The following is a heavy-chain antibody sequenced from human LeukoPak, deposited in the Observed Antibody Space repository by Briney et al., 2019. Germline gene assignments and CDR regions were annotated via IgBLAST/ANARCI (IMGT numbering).Heavy chain of an antibody. Sequence: GASVKVSCKASGYTFTSYGISWVRQAPGQGLEWMGIINPTGGSTSYAQKFQGRVTMTRDTSTSTVYMELSSLRSDDTAVYYCARAGYYYGSGSYYGFGYYYYYMDVWGKGTTVTISS. CDR1: GYTFTSYG. D-gene: IGHD3-10*01. CDR2: INPTGGST. CDR3: ARAGYYYGSGSYYGFGYYYYYMDV. V-gene: IGHV1-46*01. J-gene: IGHJ6*03.